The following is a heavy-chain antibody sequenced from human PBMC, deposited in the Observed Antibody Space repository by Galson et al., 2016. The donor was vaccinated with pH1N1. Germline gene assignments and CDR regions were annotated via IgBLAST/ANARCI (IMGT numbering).Heavy chain of an antibody. Sequence: SLRLSCAASGIAFSAYWMSWVRQAPGKGPEWVANIKPDGTEKYFVDSVKGRFTISRDNAKNSLYLQINSLRAEDTAIYFCATDRGSGSHENWDQGTLVTVSS. CDR2: IKPDGTEK. J-gene: IGHJ4*02. CDR1: GIAFSAYW. D-gene: IGHD1-26*01. CDR3: ATDRGSGSHEN. V-gene: IGHV3-7*01.